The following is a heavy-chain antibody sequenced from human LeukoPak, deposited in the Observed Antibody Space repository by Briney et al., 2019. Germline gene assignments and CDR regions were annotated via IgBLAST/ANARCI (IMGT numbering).Heavy chain of an antibody. D-gene: IGHD3-16*01. CDR3: AKVGSGDYYGYKGEVDY. Sequence: DSVKGRFTISRDNSKNTLYLQMNSLRAEDTAVYYCAKVGSGDYYGYKGEVDYWGQGTLVTVSS. V-gene: IGHV3-30*02. J-gene: IGHJ4*02.